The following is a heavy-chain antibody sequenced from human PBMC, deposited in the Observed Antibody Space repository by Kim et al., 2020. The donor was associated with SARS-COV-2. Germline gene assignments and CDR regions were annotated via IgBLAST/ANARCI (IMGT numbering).Heavy chain of an antibody. V-gene: IGHV4-39*01. CDR1: GQAITDTSSF. J-gene: IGHJ4*02. Sequence: SETLSLTCSVSGQAITDTSSFWGWVRQAPGAGLEWIASISYQFYTYYNPSLKSRVAVSVDMSTNQFSLRLHSLSASDAAVYFCARHDRLFSTFDLWGQGTLVAFSA. D-gene: IGHD2-2*01. CDR2: ISYQFYT. CDR3: ARHDRLFSTFDL.